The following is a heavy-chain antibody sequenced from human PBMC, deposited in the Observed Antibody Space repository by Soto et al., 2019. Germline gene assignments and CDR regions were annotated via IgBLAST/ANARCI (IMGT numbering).Heavy chain of an antibody. V-gene: IGHV1-69*01. J-gene: IGHJ6*02. D-gene: IGHD2-15*01. Sequence: QVQLVQSGAEVKKPGSSVKVSCKAPGGTFSSYGISWVRQASGQGLEWMGGIIPIFGTAKYAQKFQGRVTITADESTSTGYMELSSLRSEDTAVYYCARSQGGSSSLDIYYYYYYGMDVWGQGTTVTVSS. CDR3: ARSQGGSSSLDIYYYYYYGMDV. CDR1: GGTFSSYG. CDR2: IIPIFGTA.